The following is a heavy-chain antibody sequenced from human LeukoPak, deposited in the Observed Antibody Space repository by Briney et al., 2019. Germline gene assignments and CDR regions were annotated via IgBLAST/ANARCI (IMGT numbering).Heavy chain of an antibody. Sequence: GGSLRLSCAASGFTFSSYSMNWGRQAPGKGLEWVSSISSSSSYIYYADSVKGRFTISRDNDKNTLDLQMNSLRAEDTAVYYCARGGYYYDSSGYYSDWGQGTLVTVSS. CDR1: GFTFSSYS. D-gene: IGHD3-22*01. CDR3: ARGGYYYDSSGYYSD. J-gene: IGHJ4*02. V-gene: IGHV3-21*01. CDR2: ISSSSSYI.